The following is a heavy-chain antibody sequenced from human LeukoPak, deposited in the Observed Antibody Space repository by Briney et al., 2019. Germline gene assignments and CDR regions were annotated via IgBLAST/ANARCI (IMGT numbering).Heavy chain of an antibody. D-gene: IGHD4-17*01. CDR1: GFTVSSNY. CDR2: IYSGGST. V-gene: IGHV3-66*01. CDR3: ASIFYGDSPPY. Sequence: GGSLRLSCAASGFTVSSNYMSWVRQAPGKGLEWVSVIYSGGSTYYADSVKGRFTISRDNSKNTLYLQMNSLRAEDTAVYYCASIFYGDSPPYWGQGTLVTVSS. J-gene: IGHJ4*02.